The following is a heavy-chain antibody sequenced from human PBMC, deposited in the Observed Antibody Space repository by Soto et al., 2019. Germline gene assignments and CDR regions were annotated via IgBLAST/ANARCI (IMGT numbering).Heavy chain of an antibody. CDR3: ARGRDGGAAN. J-gene: IGHJ4*02. CDR2: INPSGST. V-gene: IGHV4-34*01. Sequence: QVQLQQWGAGLLKPSETLSLTCAVYGGSFSGYYWSWIRQPPGKGLEWIGEINPSGSTNYTPSLKXRATMPGDTPKNQFSLKLTSVTAADTAVYYCARGRDGGAANWGQGTLVTVSS. CDR1: GGSFSGYY. D-gene: IGHD4-17*01.